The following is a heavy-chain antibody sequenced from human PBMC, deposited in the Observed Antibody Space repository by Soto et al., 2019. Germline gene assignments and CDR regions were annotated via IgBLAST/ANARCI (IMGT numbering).Heavy chain of an antibody. Sequence: GGSLRLSCEVSGFNFSTDDMHWVRKAPGQGLGWVAVMWYDESKKYYAKYVKGRFSSSSTNSKNTLYLQINRPRAEDTAVYYCAKEGTVTTAVDYNYSDIDVWGQGTPVTVSS. CDR2: MWYDESKK. V-gene: IGHV3-33*03. D-gene: IGHD4-17*01. J-gene: IGHJ6*02. CDR3: AKEGTVTTAVDYNYSDIDV. CDR1: GFNFSTDD.